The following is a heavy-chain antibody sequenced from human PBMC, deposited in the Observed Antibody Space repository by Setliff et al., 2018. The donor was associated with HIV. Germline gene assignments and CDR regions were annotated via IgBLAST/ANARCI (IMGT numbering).Heavy chain of an antibody. D-gene: IGHD3-9*01. CDR3: AKGGGLSFRYHDWFVKI. J-gene: IGHJ3*02. CDR1: GDKVSNYW. Sequence: PGESPKISCKDSGDKVSNYWLGWVRQMPGKGLEWIGVIYPDDSDTRYSPSFKGQVTISADKSITTAYLQWSSLRASDTAMYYCAKGGGLSFRYHDWFVKIWGQGTLVTVSS. V-gene: IGHV5-51*01. CDR2: IYPDDSDT.